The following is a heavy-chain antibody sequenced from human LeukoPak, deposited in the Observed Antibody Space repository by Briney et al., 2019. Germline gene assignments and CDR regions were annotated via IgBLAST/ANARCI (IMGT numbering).Heavy chain of an antibody. CDR2: IYYSWST. D-gene: IGHD6-13*01. CDR1: GGSISSYY. CDR3: ARRMYSSSWYEYYYGMDV. V-gene: IGHV4-59*01. Sequence: PSETLSLTCTVSGGSISSYYWSWIRQPPGKGLELIGYIYYSWSTNYNPSLKSRVTISVDTSKNQFSLKLSSVTAADTAVYYCARRMYSSSWYEYYYGMDVWGQGTTVTVSS. J-gene: IGHJ6*02.